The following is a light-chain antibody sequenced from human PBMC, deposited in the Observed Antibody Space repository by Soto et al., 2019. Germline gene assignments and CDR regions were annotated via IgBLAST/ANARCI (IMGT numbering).Light chain of an antibody. CDR1: QSVSSTY. V-gene: IGKV3-20*01. J-gene: IGKJ4*01. CDR3: QHYGNSPTLT. CDR2: GAS. Sequence: EIVLTQSPGTLSLSPGERATLSCRASQSVSSTYVAWYQQTPGQAPRLLIYGASTRATGVPTRFSGSGSGADFTLTISRLEPGDFAVYYCQHYGNSPTLTFGGGTKV.